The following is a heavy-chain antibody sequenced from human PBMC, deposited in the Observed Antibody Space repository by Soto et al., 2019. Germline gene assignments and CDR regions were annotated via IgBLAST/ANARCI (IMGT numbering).Heavy chain of an antibody. J-gene: IGHJ6*02. CDR3: ARDLGLITGTTFHYYGMDV. CDR2: INPNRGGT. Sequence: ASVKVSCKASGYTFTGYYMHWVRQAPGQGLEWMGWINPNRGGTNYAQKFQGRVTMTRDTSISTAYMELSRLRSDDTAVYYCARDLGLITGTTFHYYGMDVWGQGTTVTVSS. CDR1: GYTFTGYY. D-gene: IGHD1-7*01. V-gene: IGHV1-2*02.